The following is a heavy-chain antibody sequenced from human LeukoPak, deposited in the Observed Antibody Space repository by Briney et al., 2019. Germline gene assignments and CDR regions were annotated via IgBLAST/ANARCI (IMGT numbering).Heavy chain of an antibody. CDR2: IRYDGGKT. D-gene: IGHD6-19*01. J-gene: IGHJ4*02. Sequence: PGGSLRLSCAASGFTFNKYGIHWVRQAPGKGLEWVSFIRYDGGKTHYTASVKGRFSISRDNANNTVDLQMNSLRPEDTAVYYCAKDFLDVTVAGTLDQWGQGTLVIVSS. CDR3: AKDFLDVTVAGTLDQ. CDR1: GFTFNKYG. V-gene: IGHV3-30*02.